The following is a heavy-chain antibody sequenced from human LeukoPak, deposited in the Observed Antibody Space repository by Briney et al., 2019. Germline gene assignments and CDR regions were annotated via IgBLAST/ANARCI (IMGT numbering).Heavy chain of an antibody. D-gene: IGHD1-26*01. CDR3: ARDYGKDYYYYMDV. CDR1: GFTFDDYG. V-gene: IGHV3-20*04. Sequence: GGSLRLSCAASGFTFDDYGMSWVRQAPGKGLEWVSGINWNGGSTGYADSVKARFTISRDNAKNSLCLQMNSLRAEDTALYYCARDYGKDYYYYMDVWGKGTTVTVSS. J-gene: IGHJ6*03. CDR2: INWNGGST.